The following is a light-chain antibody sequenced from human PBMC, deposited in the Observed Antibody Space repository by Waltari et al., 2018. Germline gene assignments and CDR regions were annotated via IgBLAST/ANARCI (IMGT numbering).Light chain of an antibody. CDR3: LQYNDWPPLFT. J-gene: IGKJ3*01. CDR2: GPT. CDR1: QKISNH. V-gene: IGKV3-15*01. Sequence: EIEMTQSPAIMSVSPGERVPLSCRPRQKISNHFAWYKQKPGPAPRPLSYGPTTRASGIPGRFRGSGSGTESTLTIDGLQSEDFAVYYCLQYNDWPPLFTFGPGTKVEIK.